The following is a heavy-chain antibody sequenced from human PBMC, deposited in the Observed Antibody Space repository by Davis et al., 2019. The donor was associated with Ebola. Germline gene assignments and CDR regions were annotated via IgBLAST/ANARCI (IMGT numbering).Heavy chain of an antibody. CDR3: ARLGNRIDY. D-gene: IGHD1-14*01. CDR2: IYPGAPDT. Sequence: WESLKTPCRRSCYRFPSYWIAWVRQMPGKGLEWMGIIYPGAPDTRYSPSFHGQVTISADKSISTAYLQWSSLKASDTAMYYCARLGNRIDYWGQGTLVTVSS. CDR1: CYRFPSYW. J-gene: IGHJ4*02. V-gene: IGHV5-51*01.